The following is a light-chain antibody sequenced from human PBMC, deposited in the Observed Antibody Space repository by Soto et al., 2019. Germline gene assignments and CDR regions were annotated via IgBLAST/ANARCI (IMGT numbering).Light chain of an antibody. CDR1: QSVSSSN. Sequence: VLTQSPGTLSLSAGGRATISCRASQSVSSSNLAWYQKKPGQAPRVLNYAASTRATGIPDRFSGSESGTDFTLTIRRLEPEVFAVYYCQQYDNSPYTFGQGTHLEIK. CDR3: QQYDNSPYT. J-gene: IGKJ2*01. V-gene: IGKV3-20*01. CDR2: AAS.